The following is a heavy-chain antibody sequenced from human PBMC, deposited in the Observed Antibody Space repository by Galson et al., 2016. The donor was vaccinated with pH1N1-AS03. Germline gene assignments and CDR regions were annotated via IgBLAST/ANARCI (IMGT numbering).Heavy chain of an antibody. Sequence: LRLSCAASGFTFSIYAMDWVRQTPGKGPQWIASITGSGGSTNYAGSVKGRFTISRDNSKNTLYLQMNSLRAEDAAVYYCAKDLRGGYDFGVVDYWGQGTLVSVSS. D-gene: IGHD5-12*01. CDR2: ITGSGGST. CDR3: AKDLRGGYDFGVVDY. J-gene: IGHJ4*02. CDR1: GFTFSIYA. V-gene: IGHV3-23*01.